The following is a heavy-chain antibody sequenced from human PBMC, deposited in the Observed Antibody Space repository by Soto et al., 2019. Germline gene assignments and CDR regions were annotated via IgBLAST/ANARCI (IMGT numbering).Heavy chain of an antibody. J-gene: IGHJ4*02. Sequence: QVQLVESGGGVVQPGRSLRLSCAASGFTFSSYAMHWVRQAPGKGLEWVAVISYDGSNKYYADSVKGRFTISRDNSQNTVNLEMNTMTANDTAVYYCANEAEVDLTGTNYYWCKGTLVTVSP. CDR2: ISYDGSNK. D-gene: IGHD1-7*01. CDR3: ANEAEVDLTGTNYY. V-gene: IGHV3-30-3*02. CDR1: GFTFSSYA.